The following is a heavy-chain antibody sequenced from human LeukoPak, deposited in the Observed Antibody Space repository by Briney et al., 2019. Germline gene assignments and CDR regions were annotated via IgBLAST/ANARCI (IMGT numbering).Heavy chain of an antibody. CDR1: GYTFTSYY. CDR3: ARDEQWLVYDY. J-gene: IGHJ4*02. D-gene: IGHD6-19*01. CDR2: ISAYNGNT. V-gene: IGHV1-18*04. Sequence: ASVKVSCKASGYTFTSYYMHWVRQAPGQGLEWMGWISAYNGNTNYAQKLQGRVTMTTDTSTSTAYMELRSLRSDDTAVYYCARDEQWLVYDYWGQGTLVTVSS.